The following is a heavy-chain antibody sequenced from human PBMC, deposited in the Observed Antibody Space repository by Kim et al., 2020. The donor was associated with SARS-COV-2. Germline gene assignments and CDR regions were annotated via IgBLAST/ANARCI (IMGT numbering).Heavy chain of an antibody. J-gene: IGHJ4*02. V-gene: IGHV3-64*01. CDR3: ARDHVDGNSYYFDY. D-gene: IGHD4-4*01. Sequence: ANSVKGRFTISRDNSKNTLYLQMGSLRAEDMAVYYCARDHVDGNSYYFDYWGQGTLVTVSS.